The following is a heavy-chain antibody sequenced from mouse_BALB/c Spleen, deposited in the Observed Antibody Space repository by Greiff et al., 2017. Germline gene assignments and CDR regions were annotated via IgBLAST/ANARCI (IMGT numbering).Heavy chain of an antibody. Sequence: EVNLVESGGGLVKPGGSLKLSCAASGFTFSSYAMSWVRQSPEKRLEWVAEISSGGSYTYYPDTVTGRFTISRDNAKNTLYLEMSSLRSEDTAMYYCARDGYSYWGQGTLVTVSA. D-gene: IGHD2-3*01. V-gene: IGHV5-9-4*01. CDR2: ISSGGSYT. J-gene: IGHJ3*01. CDR1: GFTFSSYA. CDR3: ARDGYSY.